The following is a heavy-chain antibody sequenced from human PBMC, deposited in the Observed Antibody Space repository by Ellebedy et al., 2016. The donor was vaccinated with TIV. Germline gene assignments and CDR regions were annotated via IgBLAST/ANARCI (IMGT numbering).Heavy chain of an antibody. J-gene: IGHJ4*02. CDR1: GYTFTSYG. V-gene: IGHV1-18*01. Sequence: AASVKVSCKASGYTFTSYGISWVRQAPGQGLEWMGWISAYNGNTNYAQKLQGRVTMTTDKSTNTAYMELRSLRSDVTAVYYCARGSGWYPYWGQGTLVTVSS. CDR2: ISAYNGNT. CDR3: ARGSGWYPY. D-gene: IGHD6-19*01.